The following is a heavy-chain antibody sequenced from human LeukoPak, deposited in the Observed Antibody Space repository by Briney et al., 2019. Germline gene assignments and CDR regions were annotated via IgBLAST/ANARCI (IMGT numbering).Heavy chain of an antibody. CDR2: IYTSGST. V-gene: IGHV4-4*09. Sequence: NPSETLSLTCTVSGGSVSSYYWSWIRQPPGKGLEWIGYIYTSGSTNYNPSLKSRATISVDTSKNQFSLKLSSVTAADTAVYYCTRALYSSRLDYWGQGTLVTVSS. J-gene: IGHJ4*02. D-gene: IGHD6-13*01. CDR1: GGSVSSYY. CDR3: TRALYSSRLDY.